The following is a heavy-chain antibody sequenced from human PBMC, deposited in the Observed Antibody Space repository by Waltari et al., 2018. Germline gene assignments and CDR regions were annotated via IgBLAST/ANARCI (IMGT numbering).Heavy chain of an antibody. J-gene: IGHJ4*02. Sequence: EVQLVESGGGLVQPGGSLRLSCEASGFSFSFYEMTWVRRAPGKGLEWVSYISSSGGTRYYADSVRGRFTISRDNAKNSLYLQMNSLRAEDTAVYYCASGNSSSWYYFDYWGQGTLVTVSS. D-gene: IGHD6-13*01. CDR1: GFSFSFYE. CDR2: ISSSGGTR. CDR3: ASGNSSSWYYFDY. V-gene: IGHV3-48*03.